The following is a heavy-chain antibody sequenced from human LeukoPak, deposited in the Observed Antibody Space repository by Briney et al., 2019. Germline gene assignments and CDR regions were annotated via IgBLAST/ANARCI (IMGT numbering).Heavy chain of an antibody. CDR2: IYYSGST. CDR3: ARGPWYYDFWSGYSRGWFDP. CDR1: GGSISSHY. D-gene: IGHD3-3*01. J-gene: IGHJ5*02. V-gene: IGHV4-59*11. Sequence: SETLSLTCTVSGGSISSHYWSWIRQPPGKGLEWIGYIYYSGSTNYNPSLKSRVTISVDTSKNQLSLKLSSVTAADTAVYHCARGPWYYDFWSGYSRGWFDPWGQGTLVTVSS.